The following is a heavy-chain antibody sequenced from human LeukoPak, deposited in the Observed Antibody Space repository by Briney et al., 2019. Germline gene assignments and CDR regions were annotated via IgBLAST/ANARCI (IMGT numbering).Heavy chain of an antibody. CDR3: ARKTDSGGQGDY. Sequence: GGSLRLSCAASGFTVSSNYMSWVRQAPGKGLECVSVIYSGGNTYYADSVKGRFTISRDNSKNTLYLQMNSLRAEDTAVYYCARKTDSGGQGDYWGPGTLVTVSS. CDR1: GFTVSSNY. J-gene: IGHJ4*02. V-gene: IGHV3-66*01. D-gene: IGHD3-22*01. CDR2: IYSGGNT.